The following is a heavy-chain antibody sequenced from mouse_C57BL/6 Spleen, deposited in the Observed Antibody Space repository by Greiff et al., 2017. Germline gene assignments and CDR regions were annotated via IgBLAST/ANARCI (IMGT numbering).Heavy chain of an antibody. J-gene: IGHJ1*03. D-gene: IGHD2-13*01. Sequence: VQLQQSGPELVKPGASVKMSCKASGYTFTDYNMHWVKQSPGKSLEWIGYINPNTGGTSYNQKFKGKATLTVNKSSSTAYMELRSLTSEDSAVYYCAREVRRDFDVWGTGTTVTVSS. V-gene: IGHV1-22*01. CDR1: GYTFTDYN. CDR2: INPNTGGT. CDR3: AREVRRDFDV.